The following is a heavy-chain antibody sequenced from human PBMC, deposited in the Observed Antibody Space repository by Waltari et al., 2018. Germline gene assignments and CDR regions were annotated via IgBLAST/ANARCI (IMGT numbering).Heavy chain of an antibody. D-gene: IGHD2-2*01. CDR3: AREYQLLNYYYYGMDV. J-gene: IGHJ6*02. CDR2: IHHSGST. CDR1: GYSISSGYY. Sequence: QVQLQESGPGLVKPSETLSLTCAVSGYSISSGYYWGWIRQPPGKGLEWIGSIHHSGSTYYTPSLKSRVTISVDTSKNQFSLKLSSVTAADTAVYYCAREYQLLNYYYYGMDVWGQGTTVTVSS. V-gene: IGHV4-38-2*02.